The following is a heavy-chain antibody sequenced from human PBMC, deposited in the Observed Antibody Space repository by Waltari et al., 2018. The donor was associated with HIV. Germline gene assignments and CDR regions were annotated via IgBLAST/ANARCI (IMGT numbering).Heavy chain of an antibody. Sequence: QIQLLQSGAEVKKPGASVRVSCKASGYIFTDYYMYWLRQAPGQGLEWMGRINPNTGDTNLAQEFQGRVTMIRDTSISTSYMELSGLRSDDTAVYYCARGDIVATFLLFDYWGQGTLVTVSS. CDR3: ARGDIVATFLLFDY. D-gene: IGHD5-12*01. V-gene: IGHV1-2*06. CDR1: GYIFTDYY. CDR2: INPNTGDT. J-gene: IGHJ4*02.